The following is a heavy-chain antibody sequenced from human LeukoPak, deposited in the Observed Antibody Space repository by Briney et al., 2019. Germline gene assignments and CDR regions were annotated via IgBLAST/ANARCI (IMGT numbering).Heavy chain of an antibody. CDR1: GFTFSTYG. CDR2: IWYNGNT. V-gene: IGHV3-33*01. J-gene: IGHJ4*02. D-gene: IGHD4-23*01. CDR3: AREEGVDGTSGINN. Sequence: GGSLRLSCAASGFTFSTYGMHWVRQAPGKGLEWVSDIWYNGNTYYADSVKGRFTISRDNSKSTLYLQMNSLRGEDTAVYYCAREEGVDGTSGINNWGQGTLVIVSS.